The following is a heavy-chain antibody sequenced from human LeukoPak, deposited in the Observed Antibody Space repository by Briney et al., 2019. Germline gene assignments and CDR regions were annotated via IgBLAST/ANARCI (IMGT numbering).Heavy chain of an antibody. Sequence: SVKVSCKASGGTFSTYPFTWVRQAPGQGLEWMGEITPIFGAANYAQTFQGRVTITADESTSTVFMELSSLRSDDTAFYYCARNSRVASTSGLNYWGQGTLVTVSS. CDR2: ITPIFGAA. CDR1: GGTFSTYP. J-gene: IGHJ4*02. V-gene: IGHV1-69*01. CDR3: ARNSRVASTSGLNY. D-gene: IGHD4-23*01.